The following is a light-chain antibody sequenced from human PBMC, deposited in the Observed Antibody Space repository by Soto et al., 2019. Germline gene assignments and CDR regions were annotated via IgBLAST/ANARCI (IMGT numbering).Light chain of an antibody. CDR1: SSDVGGYNY. Sequence: QSALTQPASVSGSPGQSITISCTGTSSDVGGYNYVSWYQQHPGKAPKLMIYDVSNRPSGVSNRFSGSKSGNTASLTISGLQAEDEADYYCSSYTSIRRVFGGGTKVTVL. V-gene: IGLV2-14*01. J-gene: IGLJ3*02. CDR3: SSYTSIRRV. CDR2: DVS.